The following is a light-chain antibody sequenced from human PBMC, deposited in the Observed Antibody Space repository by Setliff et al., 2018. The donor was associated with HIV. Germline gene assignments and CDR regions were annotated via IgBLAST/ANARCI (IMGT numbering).Light chain of an antibody. CDR3: SSYAITNTLP. V-gene: IGLV2-14*01. CDR1: SRDVGGYNY. J-gene: IGLJ1*01. CDR2: EVR. Sequence: QSVLTQPASVSGSPGQSITISCTGTSRDVGGYNYVSWYQQHPGKAPKLIVYEVRNRPSGVSSRFSGSKSGNTASLTISGLLTEDEADYYCSSYAITNTLPFGTGTKVTVL.